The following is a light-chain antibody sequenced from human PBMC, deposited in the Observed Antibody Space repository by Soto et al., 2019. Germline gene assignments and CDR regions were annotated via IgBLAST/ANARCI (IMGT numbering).Light chain of an antibody. Sequence: DIQMSQSPSTLSASVGDRVTITCRASQSVSAWLAWYQQKPGKAPKFLMYDVSTLESGVPLRFSGSGSGTEFTLTISSLQSEDFAVYYCQQYNNWPPWTFGQGTKVDIK. V-gene: IGKV1-5*01. J-gene: IGKJ1*01. CDR2: DVS. CDR3: QQYNNWPPWT. CDR1: QSVSAW.